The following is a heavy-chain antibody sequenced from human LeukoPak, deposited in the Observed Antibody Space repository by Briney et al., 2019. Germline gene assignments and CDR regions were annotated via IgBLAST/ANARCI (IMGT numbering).Heavy chain of an antibody. Sequence: SETLSLTCTVSGGSISSGGYYWSWIRQHPGKGLEWIGYIYYSGSTYYNPSLKSRVTISVDTSKNQFSLKLSSVTAADTAVYYCARARGDIVVVPAAIWFDPWGQGTLVTVSS. CDR3: ARARGDIVVVPAAIWFDP. CDR1: GGSISSGGYY. D-gene: IGHD2-2*01. V-gene: IGHV4-31*03. CDR2: IYYSGST. J-gene: IGHJ5*02.